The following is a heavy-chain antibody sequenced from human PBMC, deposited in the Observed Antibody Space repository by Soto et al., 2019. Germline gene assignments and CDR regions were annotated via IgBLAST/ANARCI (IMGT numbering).Heavy chain of an antibody. CDR2: IYPGDSDT. Sequence: GESLKISCKASGYSFTTYWIGWVRQMPGKGLEWMGIIYPGDSDTRYSPSFQGQVTISADKSISTAYLQWSSLKASDSAMFYCARKDIAGNSVDFWGQGTLVTVS. V-gene: IGHV5-51*01. CDR1: GYSFTTYW. D-gene: IGHD6-13*01. J-gene: IGHJ4*02. CDR3: ARKDIAGNSVDF.